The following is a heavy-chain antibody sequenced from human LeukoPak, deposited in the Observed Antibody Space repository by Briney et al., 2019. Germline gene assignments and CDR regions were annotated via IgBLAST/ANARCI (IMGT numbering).Heavy chain of an antibody. D-gene: IGHD6-13*01. CDR3: ARRVYSSSWYWFDP. V-gene: IGHV5-51*01. CDR1: GYSFTSYW. J-gene: IGHJ5*02. Sequence: KGGESLKISCKSSGYSFTSYWIGWVRQMPGKGLEWMGIIYPGDSDTRYSPSFQGQVTISADKSISTAYLQWSSLKASDTAMYYCARRVYSSSWYWFDPWGQGTLVTVSS. CDR2: IYPGDSDT.